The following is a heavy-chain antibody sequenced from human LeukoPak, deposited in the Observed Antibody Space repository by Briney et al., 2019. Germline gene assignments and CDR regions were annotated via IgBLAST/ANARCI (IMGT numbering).Heavy chain of an antibody. V-gene: IGHV1-18*01. J-gene: IGHJ5*02. D-gene: IGHD3-22*01. Sequence: ASVKVSCMASGYTFTSYGISWVRQAPGQGLEWMGWISAYNGNTNYAQKLQGRVTMTTDTSTSTAYMELRSLRSDDTAVYYCARDPDSSGYFGNWFDPWGQGTLVTVSS. CDR1: GYTFTSYG. CDR3: ARDPDSSGYFGNWFDP. CDR2: ISAYNGNT.